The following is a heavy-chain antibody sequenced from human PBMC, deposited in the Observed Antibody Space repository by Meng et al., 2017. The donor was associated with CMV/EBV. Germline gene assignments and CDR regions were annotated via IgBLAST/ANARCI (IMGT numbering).Heavy chain of an antibody. CDR3: ARESLSGFGELLWRVLGMDV. CDR1: GFTFSSYA. D-gene: IGHD3-10*01. J-gene: IGHJ6*02. CDR2: ISYDGSNK. Sequence: GESLKISCAASGFTFSSYAMHWVRQAPGKGLEWVAVISYDGSNKYYADSVKGRFTISRDNSKNTLYLQMNSLRAEDTAVYYCARESLSGFGELLWRVLGMDVWGQGTTVTSP. V-gene: IGHV3-30*04.